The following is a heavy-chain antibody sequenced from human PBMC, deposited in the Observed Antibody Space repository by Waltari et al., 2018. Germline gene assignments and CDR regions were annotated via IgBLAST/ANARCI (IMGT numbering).Heavy chain of an antibody. V-gene: IGHV3-23*01. CDR3: ARHLYSIDYLELGN. Sequence: EVHLLESGGGLAQPGGSLRLSCAASGFNFISYAMSWVRQAPWKGLGWVSGIRYMGVITKYADSVKGRFTVSRDNSKNTVFLQLNSLRAEDTAIYYCARHLYSIDYLELGNWGQGTLVTVSS. J-gene: IGHJ4*02. D-gene: IGHD3-22*01. CDR2: IRYMGVIT. CDR1: GFNFISYA.